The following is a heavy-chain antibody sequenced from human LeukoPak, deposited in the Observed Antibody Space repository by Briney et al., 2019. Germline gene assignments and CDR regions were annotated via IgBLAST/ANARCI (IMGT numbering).Heavy chain of an antibody. CDR1: GFTFSSYE. CDR3: ARDFSDDSSGYYGELDY. J-gene: IGHJ4*02. CDR2: ISSSGSTI. V-gene: IGHV3-48*03. Sequence: HTGGSLRLSCAASGFTFSSYEMNWVRQAPGKGLEWVSYISSSGSTIYYADSVKGRFTISRDNAKNSLYLQMNSLRAEDTAVYYCARDFSDDSSGYYGELDYWGQGTLVTVSS. D-gene: IGHD3-22*01.